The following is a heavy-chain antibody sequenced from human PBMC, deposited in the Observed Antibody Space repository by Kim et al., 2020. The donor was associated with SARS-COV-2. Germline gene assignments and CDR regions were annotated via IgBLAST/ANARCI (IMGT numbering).Heavy chain of an antibody. CDR2: IYTSGST. CDR3: ARDRDWNGGYYYYGMDV. V-gene: IGHV4-61*02. Sequence: SETLSLTCTVSGGSISSGSYYWSWIRQPAGKGLEWIGRIYTSGSTNYNPSLKSRVTISVDTSKNQFSLKLSSVTAADTAVYYCARDRDWNGGYYYYGMDVWGQGTTVTVSS. D-gene: IGHD1-1*01. CDR1: GGSISSGSYY. J-gene: IGHJ6*02.